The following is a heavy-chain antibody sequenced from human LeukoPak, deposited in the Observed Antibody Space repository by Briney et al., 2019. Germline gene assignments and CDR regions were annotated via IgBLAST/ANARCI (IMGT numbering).Heavy chain of an antibody. Sequence: SGRSLRLSCAASGFTFSDSYMAWIRQAPGKGLNWVSYINNNANIMYYADSVKGRFTISRDNSKNTLYLQMNSLRAEDTAVYYCAKDVHPPSSYDFWSGYYTDYYYYGMDVWGQGTTVTVSS. J-gene: IGHJ6*02. D-gene: IGHD3-3*01. V-gene: IGHV3-11*01. CDR3: AKDVHPPSSYDFWSGYYTDYYYYGMDV. CDR1: GFTFSDSY. CDR2: INNNANIM.